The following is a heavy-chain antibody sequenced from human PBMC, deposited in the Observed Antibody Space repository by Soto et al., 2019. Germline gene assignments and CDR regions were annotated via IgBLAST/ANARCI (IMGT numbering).Heavy chain of an antibody. J-gene: IGHJ6*04. CDR1: GFSFTSYD. CDR2: MNPNSGNT. Sequence: QEQLEQSWAEVKKPGASVKVSCKASGFSFTSYDINWVRQATGQGLEWMGWMNPNSGNTGYAEKFQGRVTMTRDTAIGTVYMELTSLRADDTAVYYWARVPFLTVTQGKYYYHVIDVWGKGTTVTVSA. V-gene: IGHV1-8*01. CDR3: ARVPFLTVTQGKYYYHVIDV. D-gene: IGHD4-17*01.